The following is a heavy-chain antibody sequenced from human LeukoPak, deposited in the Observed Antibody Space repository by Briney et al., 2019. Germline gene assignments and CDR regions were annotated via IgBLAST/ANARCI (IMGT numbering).Heavy chain of an antibody. D-gene: IGHD6-13*01. V-gene: IGHV5-51*01. J-gene: IGHJ3*02. CDR1: GYSFTNYW. Sequence: GESLKISCKGSGYSFTNYWIGWVRQMPGKGLECMGIIYPGDSDTRYSPSFQGQVTISADKSISTAYLQWSSLKASDTAMYYCARQSADSSSWNFDAFDIWGQGTMVTVSS. CDR3: ARQSADSSSWNFDAFDI. CDR2: IYPGDSDT.